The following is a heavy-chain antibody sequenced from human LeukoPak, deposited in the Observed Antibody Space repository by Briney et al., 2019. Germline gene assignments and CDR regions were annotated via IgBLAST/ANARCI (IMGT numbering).Heavy chain of an antibody. D-gene: IGHD1-26*01. J-gene: IGHJ2*01. CDR2: MNPNSGNT. Sequence: ASVRVSCKASGYTFTSYDINWVRQAPGQGLEWMGWMNPNSGNTGYAQKFQGRVTMTRNTSISTAYMELSSLRSEDTAVYYCARGELSWYFDLWGRGTLVTVSS. CDR1: GYTFTSYD. CDR3: ARGELSWYFDL. V-gene: IGHV1-8*01.